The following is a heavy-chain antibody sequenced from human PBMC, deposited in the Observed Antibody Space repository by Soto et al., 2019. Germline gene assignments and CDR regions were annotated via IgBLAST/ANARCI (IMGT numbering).Heavy chain of an antibody. D-gene: IGHD3-10*01. Sequence: QVQLQESGPGLVKPSGTLSLTCAVSGGSISSSNWWSWVRQPPGKGLEWIGEIYHSGSPNYNPSLKSRVTISVDKSKNQFCLKLSSVTAADTAVDYWAADYYGSGSPDYWGQGTLVTVSS. V-gene: IGHV4-4*02. J-gene: IGHJ4*02. CDR3: AADYYGSGSPDY. CDR2: IYHSGSP. CDR1: GGSISSSNW.